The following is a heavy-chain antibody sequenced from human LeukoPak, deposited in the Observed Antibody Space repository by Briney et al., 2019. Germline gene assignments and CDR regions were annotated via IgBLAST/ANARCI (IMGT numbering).Heavy chain of an antibody. J-gene: IGHJ4*02. Sequence: PGGSLRLSCAASGFSFSSYAMSWVRQAPGKGLEWVSSISAGGSDTYYADPVKGRFTFSRDNSKNTLYLQMNSLRAEDTAIYYCAKNGYSASWYLIFDYWGQGTLVTVSS. CDR1: GFSFSSYA. V-gene: IGHV3-23*01. CDR3: AKNGYSASWYLIFDY. CDR2: ISAGGSDT. D-gene: IGHD6-13*01.